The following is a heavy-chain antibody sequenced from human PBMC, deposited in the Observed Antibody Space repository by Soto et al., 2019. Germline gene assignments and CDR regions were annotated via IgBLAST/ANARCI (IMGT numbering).Heavy chain of an antibody. V-gene: IGHV4-34*01. D-gene: IGHD2-21*02. Sequence: SETLSLTCAVYGGSFSGYYWSWIRQPPGKGLEWIGEINHSGSTNYNPSLKSRVTISVDTSKNQFSLNLSSVTAADTAVYYCARSRVVTATFYYYYGMDVWGQGTTVTVSS. CDR2: INHSGST. CDR3: ARSRVVTATFYYYYGMDV. CDR1: GGSFSGYY. J-gene: IGHJ6*02.